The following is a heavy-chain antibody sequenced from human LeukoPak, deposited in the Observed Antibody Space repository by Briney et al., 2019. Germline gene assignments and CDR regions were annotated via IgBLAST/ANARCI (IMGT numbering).Heavy chain of an antibody. CDR2: IIPIFGTA. J-gene: IGHJ6*02. CDR1: GGTFSSYA. CDR3: ARETEYQLSYYYGMDV. Sequence: SVKVSCKASGGTFSSYAISWVRQAPGQGLEWMGGIIPIFGTANYAQKFQGRVTITADESTSTAYMELSSLRSEDTAEYYCARETEYQLSYYYGMDVWGQGTTVTVSS. V-gene: IGHV1-69*13. D-gene: IGHD2-2*01.